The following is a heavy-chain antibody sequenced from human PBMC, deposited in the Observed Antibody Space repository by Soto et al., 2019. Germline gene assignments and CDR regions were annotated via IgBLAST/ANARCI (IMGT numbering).Heavy chain of an antibody. J-gene: IGHJ4*02. Sequence: LSLTRTVSGVSLTSRRYYLGWIRQSPGKGLEGIGSIYYSGSAYYNPSLKSRGAMSVDTPKNQFSLKLRSVSAADTAVYYCARQRTSVVTQAYFDDWGQGSLVTVSS. CDR2: IYYSGSA. V-gene: IGHV4-39*01. CDR1: GVSLTSRRYY. D-gene: IGHD2-21*02. CDR3: ARQRTSVVTQAYFDD.